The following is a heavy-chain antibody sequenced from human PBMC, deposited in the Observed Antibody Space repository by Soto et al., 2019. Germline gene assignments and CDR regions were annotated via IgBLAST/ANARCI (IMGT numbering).Heavy chain of an antibody. Sequence: QVQLVQSGAEVKKPGSSVKVSCKASGGTFSSYPLSWVRQAPGQGLEWMGGIIPIFGTTKYAQKFQGRVTIIADESTTTAYMELSSRRSEDTAVYYCAMIDYSSGSDYWGQGTLVTVSS. D-gene: IGHD6-19*01. CDR3: AMIDYSSGSDY. J-gene: IGHJ4*02. V-gene: IGHV1-69*01. CDR1: GGTFSSYP. CDR2: IIPIFGTT.